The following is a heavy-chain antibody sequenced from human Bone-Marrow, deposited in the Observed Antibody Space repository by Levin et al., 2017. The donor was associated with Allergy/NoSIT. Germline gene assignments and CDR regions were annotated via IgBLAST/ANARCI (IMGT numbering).Heavy chain of an antibody. D-gene: IGHD5/OR15-5a*01. CDR1: GYTFSTYW. Sequence: GESLKISCKGSGYTFSTYWIGWVRQMPGKGLEWMGIIYPADSHTRYSPSFQGQVTISADQSITTAYLQWSSLKASDTAMYYCARHREDGVYVSGYFYGMDVWGQGTTVTVSS. CDR2: IYPADSHT. V-gene: IGHV5-51*01. J-gene: IGHJ6*02. CDR3: ARHREDGVYVSGYFYGMDV.